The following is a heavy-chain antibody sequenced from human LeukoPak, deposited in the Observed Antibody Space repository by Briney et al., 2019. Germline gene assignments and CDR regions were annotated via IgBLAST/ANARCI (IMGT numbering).Heavy chain of an antibody. V-gene: IGHV1-69*13. CDR3: ASLSRSSSSYNY. D-gene: IGHD6-6*01. CDR2: IIPIFCTA. Sequence: SVKVSCKASGYTFTNNYLHWVRQAPGQGLEWMGGIIPIFCTANYAQKFQGRVTITADEFTSTAYMERSSLRSEDTGVYYCASLSRSSSSYNYWGQGTLVTVSS. J-gene: IGHJ4*02. CDR1: GYTFTNNY.